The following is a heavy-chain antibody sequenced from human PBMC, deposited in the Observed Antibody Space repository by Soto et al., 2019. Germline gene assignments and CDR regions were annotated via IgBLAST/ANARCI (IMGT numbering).Heavy chain of an antibody. Sequence: PSETLSLTCTVSGGSISSSSYYWGWIRQPPGKGLEWIGSIYYSGSPYYNPSLKSRVTISVDTSKNQFSLKLSSVTAADTAVYYCARAKLGIKAAAGNRFYPWGQGTLVTVSS. J-gene: IGHJ5*02. D-gene: IGHD6-13*01. CDR1: GGSISSSSYY. CDR3: ARAKLGIKAAAGNRFYP. V-gene: IGHV4-39*01. CDR2: IYYSGSP.